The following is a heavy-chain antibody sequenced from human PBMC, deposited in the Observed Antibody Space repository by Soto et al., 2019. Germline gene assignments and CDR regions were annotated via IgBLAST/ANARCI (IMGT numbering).Heavy chain of an antibody. V-gene: IGHV3-23*01. CDR1: GFTFSSYA. J-gene: IGHJ4*02. CDR3: ATATCGGDCYAFDY. D-gene: IGHD2-21*02. Sequence: PXXSLRLSCAASGFTFSSYAMSWVRQAPGKGLEWVSGISGSGGSTYYADSVKGRFSISRDNSKNTLYLQMNSLRAEDTAVYYCATATCGGDCYAFDYWGQGTLVTVSS. CDR2: ISGSGGST.